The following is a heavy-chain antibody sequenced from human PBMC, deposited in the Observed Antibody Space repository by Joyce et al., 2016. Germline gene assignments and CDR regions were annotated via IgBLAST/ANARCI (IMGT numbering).Heavy chain of an antibody. CDR2: IYYSGST. Sequence: QLQLQESGSGLVKPSQTLSLTCAVSGGSISSSGYSWSWIRQPPGKGLEWIGYIYYSGSTYYHPALKSRVTISLDRSNNQFSLKLSSVTAADTALYFCARGGYYNILTRYYLPFDYWGRGTLVTVSS. J-gene: IGHJ4*02. CDR1: GGSISSSGYS. V-gene: IGHV4-30-2*01. D-gene: IGHD3-9*01. CDR3: ARGGYYNILTRYYLPFDY.